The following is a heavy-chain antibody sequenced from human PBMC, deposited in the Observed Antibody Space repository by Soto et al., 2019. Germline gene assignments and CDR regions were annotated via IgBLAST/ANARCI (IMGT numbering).Heavy chain of an antibody. V-gene: IGHV2-5*02. J-gene: IGHJ4*02. CDR2: IYWDDDK. CDR1: GFSLSTSGVG. Sequence: SGPTLVNPTQTLTLTCTFSGFSLSTSGVGVGWIRQPPGKALERLALIYWDDDKRYSPSLKSRLTITKDTSKNQVVLTMTNMDPVDTATYYCVYRPDYDSRFDFWGQGALVTVSS. CDR3: VYRPDYDSRFDF. D-gene: IGHD3-22*01.